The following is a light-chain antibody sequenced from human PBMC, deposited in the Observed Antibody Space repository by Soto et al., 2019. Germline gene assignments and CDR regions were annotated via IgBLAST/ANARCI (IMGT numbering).Light chain of an antibody. V-gene: IGKV1-9*01. CDR2: AAS. CDR3: QHPKWA. Sequence: IQLTQSQSSLSASVGDRVTITCRARQAISFYVAWYQQSPGRAPQLLIYAASALQTGVPSRFSGSGSGTDFTLTIYNLQPEDSGTYYGQHPKWAFGQGTTVEI. CDR1: QAISFY. J-gene: IGKJ1*01.